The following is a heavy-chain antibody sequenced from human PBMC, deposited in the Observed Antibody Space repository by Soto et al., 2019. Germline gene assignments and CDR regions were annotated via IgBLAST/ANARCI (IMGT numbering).Heavy chain of an antibody. J-gene: IGHJ4*02. Sequence: VQLVESGGGLVQPGGSLRLSCAGSGFSFSFYWMDWVRQGPGKGLVWVARINSDGTSANYADSVKGRFTISRDNAKNTVYLQMNSLRAEDSAVYYCARAEYDDYHFYYWGQGTLVTVSS. D-gene: IGHD4-17*01. CDR1: GFSFSFYW. V-gene: IGHV3-74*01. CDR3: ARAEYDDYHFYY. CDR2: INSDGTSA.